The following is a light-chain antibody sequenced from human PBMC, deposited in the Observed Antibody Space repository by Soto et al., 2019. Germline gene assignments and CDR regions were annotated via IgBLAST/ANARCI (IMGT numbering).Light chain of an antibody. CDR3: RQSYSTPYT. Sequence: DIQMTQSPSSLSASVGDRVTITCRASQSISIYLNWYQQKPGKAPKLLIYGASSLQSGVPSRFSGSGSGTHFALIISSLQRDDFATYYCRQSYSTPYTFGQGTNVEIK. V-gene: IGKV1-39*01. CDR2: GAS. CDR1: QSISIY. J-gene: IGKJ2*01.